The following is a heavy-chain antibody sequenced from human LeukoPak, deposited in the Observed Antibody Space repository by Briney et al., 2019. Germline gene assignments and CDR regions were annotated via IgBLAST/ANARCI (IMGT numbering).Heavy chain of an antibody. CDR1: GYTFTSYY. V-gene: IGHV1-2*02. J-gene: IGHJ6*02. CDR3: ARPLYGSGSFRYYYYGMDV. Sequence: RASVKVSCKASGYTFTSYYMHWVRQAPGQGLEWMGWINPNSGGTNYAQKFQGRVTMTRDTSISTAYMELSRLRSDDTAVYYCARPLYGSGSFRYYYYGMDVWGQGTTVTVSS. CDR2: INPNSGGT. D-gene: IGHD3-10*01.